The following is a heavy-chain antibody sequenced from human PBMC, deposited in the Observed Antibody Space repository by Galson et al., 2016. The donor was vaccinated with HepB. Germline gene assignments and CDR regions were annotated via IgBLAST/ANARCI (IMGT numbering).Heavy chain of an antibody. CDR2: TYHTSNWYS. V-gene: IGHV6-1*01. Sequence: CAISGDSVSSKSAAWNWIRHSPPRGLEWLGRTYHTSNWYSDYAVSVKSRITINPDTSKNQFSLQLNYVTPEDTAVYYCARGHLVVPFSFYFDYWGQGSLVTVSS. J-gene: IGHJ4*02. D-gene: IGHD2-15*01. CDR3: ARGHLVVPFSFYFDY. CDR1: GDSVSSKSAA.